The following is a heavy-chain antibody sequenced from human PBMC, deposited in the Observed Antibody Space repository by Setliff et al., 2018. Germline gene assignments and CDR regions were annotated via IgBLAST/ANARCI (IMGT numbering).Heavy chain of an antibody. Sequence: GGSLRLSCAASGFTFSSYNMNWVRQAPGKGREWVAVIWDDGSNKYHADSVKGRFTISRDDSKNTLYLQMNSLRPEDTAVYYCARTCSGSGCYAGLESWGQGTPVTVSS. J-gene: IGHJ4*02. CDR2: IWDDGSNK. CDR3: ARTCSGSGCYAGLES. V-gene: IGHV3-33*08. CDR1: GFTFSSYN. D-gene: IGHD2-15*01.